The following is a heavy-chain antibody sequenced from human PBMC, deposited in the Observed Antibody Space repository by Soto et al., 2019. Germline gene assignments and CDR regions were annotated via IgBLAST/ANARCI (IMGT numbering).Heavy chain of an antibody. J-gene: IGHJ5*02. CDR3: ARVSYDFWSGYPSKWFDP. D-gene: IGHD3-3*01. Sequence: GGSLRLSCAASGFTFSDYYMSWIRQAPGKGLEWVSYISSSGSTIYYADSVKGRFTISRDNAKNSLYLQMNSLRAEDTAVYYCARVSYDFWSGYPSKWFDPWGQGTLVTVS. CDR1: GFTFSDYY. CDR2: ISSSGSTI. V-gene: IGHV3-11*01.